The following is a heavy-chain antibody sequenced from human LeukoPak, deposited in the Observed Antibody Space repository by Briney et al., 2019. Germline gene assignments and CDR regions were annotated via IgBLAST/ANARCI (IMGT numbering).Heavy chain of an antibody. D-gene: IGHD5-12*01. CDR1: GFTFNNYW. Sequence: GSLRLSCAASGFTFNNYWMTWVRQAPGKGLEWIGSIYYSGSTYYNPSLKSRVTISLDKSKNHFSLNLSSVTAADTALYYCASSDGLPPRSDSSYDVFDYWGQGTLVTVSS. CDR3: ASSDGLPPRSDSSYDVFDY. CDR2: IYYSGST. J-gene: IGHJ4*02. V-gene: IGHV4-4*02.